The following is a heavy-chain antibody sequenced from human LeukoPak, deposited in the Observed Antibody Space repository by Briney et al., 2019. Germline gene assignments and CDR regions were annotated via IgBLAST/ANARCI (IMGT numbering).Heavy chain of an antibody. CDR1: GGPFSGYY. V-gene: IGHV4-34*01. Sequence: SETLSLTCAVYGGPFSGYYWSWIRQPPGKGLEWIGEINHSGSTNYNPSLKSRVTISVDTSKNQFSLKLSSVTAADTAVYYCARTIAAAGTRRYFQHWGQGTLVTVSS. J-gene: IGHJ1*01. CDR3: ARTIAAAGTRRYFQH. CDR2: INHSGST. D-gene: IGHD6-13*01.